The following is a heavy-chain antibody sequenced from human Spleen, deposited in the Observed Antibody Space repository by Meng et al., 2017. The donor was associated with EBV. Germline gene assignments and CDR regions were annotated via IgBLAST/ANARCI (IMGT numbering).Heavy chain of an antibody. V-gene: IGHV7-4-1*02. CDR1: GYDFRKYN. J-gene: IGHJ4*02. CDR3: ARDGYSYGHPFDF. CDR2: IDPNTGNP. D-gene: IGHD5-18*01. Sequence: VLCVQSWSELKKPGASLRLSCKTSGYDFRKYNMNWGRQAPGQGLEWMGWIDPNTGNPIYAPGFTGRFVFSLDTSVSTAHLQINSLTPEDTAVYYCARDGYSYGHPFDFWGQGTLVTVSS.